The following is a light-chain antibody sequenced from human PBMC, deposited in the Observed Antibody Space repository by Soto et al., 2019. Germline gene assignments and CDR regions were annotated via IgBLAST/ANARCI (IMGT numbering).Light chain of an antibody. V-gene: IGKV1-5*03. J-gene: IGKJ2*01. CDR3: QQYDTYPYT. Sequence: DIQMTQSPSTLSASVGDRVTITCRASQSFSHWLAWYQQKPGKPPKLLIFGSSTLESGVPSGFSGGGSGTEFTLTISSLQPDDFATYYCQQYDTYPYTFGQGTNLEVK. CDR2: GSS. CDR1: QSFSHW.